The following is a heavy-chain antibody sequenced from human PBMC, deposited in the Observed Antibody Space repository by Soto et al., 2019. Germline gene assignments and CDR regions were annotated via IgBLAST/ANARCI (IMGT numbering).Heavy chain of an antibody. CDR3: ARGYDYVWGSYRPLERYYYYGMDV. D-gene: IGHD3-16*02. CDR2: IIPIFGTA. J-gene: IGHJ6*02. CDR1: GGTFSSYA. Sequence: SVKVSCKASGGTFSSYAISWVRQAPGQGLEWMGGIIPIFGTANYAQKFQGRVTITADESTSTAYMELSSLRSEDTAVYYCARGYDYVWGSYRPLERYYYYGMDVWGQGTTVTVSS. V-gene: IGHV1-69*13.